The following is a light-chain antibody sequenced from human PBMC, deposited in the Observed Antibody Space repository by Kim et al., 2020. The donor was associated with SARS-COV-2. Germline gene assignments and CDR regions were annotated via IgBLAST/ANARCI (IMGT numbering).Light chain of an antibody. CDR2: QDS. Sequence: VSQGQTASITCSGDKLGDKYACWYQQKPGQSPVVVIYQDSKRPSGIPERFSGSNSGNTATLTISGTQAMDEADYYCQAWDSSTVWVFGGGTQLTVL. V-gene: IGLV3-1*01. CDR1: KLGDKY. J-gene: IGLJ3*02. CDR3: QAWDSSTVWV.